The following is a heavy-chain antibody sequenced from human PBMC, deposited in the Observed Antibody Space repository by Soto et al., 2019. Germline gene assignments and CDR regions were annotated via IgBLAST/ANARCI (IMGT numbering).Heavy chain of an antibody. V-gene: IGHV4-59*01. CDR1: GGSISSYY. J-gene: IGHJ4*02. D-gene: IGHD2-2*01. CDR2: IYYSGST. Sequence: SETLSLTCTVSGGSISSYYWSWIRQPPGKGLEWIGYIYYSGSTNYNPSLKSRVTISVDTSKNQFSLKLSSVTAADTAVYYCAREAGYCSSTSCYSDFDYWGQGTLVTVSS. CDR3: AREAGYCSSTSCYSDFDY.